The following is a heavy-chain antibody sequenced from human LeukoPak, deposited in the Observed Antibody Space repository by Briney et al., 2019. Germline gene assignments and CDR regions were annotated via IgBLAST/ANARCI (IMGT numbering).Heavy chain of an antibody. J-gene: IGHJ3*02. Sequence: GGSLRLSCEASGFTFSSYWMSWVRQAPGKGLEWVANIKQDGSEKYYVDSVKGRFTISRDNAKNTLYQQMNSLRAEDTAVYYCAREGVGAAADAFDIWGQGTMVTVSS. D-gene: IGHD6-13*01. CDR2: IKQDGSEK. V-gene: IGHV3-7*05. CDR1: GFTFSSYW. CDR3: AREGVGAAADAFDI.